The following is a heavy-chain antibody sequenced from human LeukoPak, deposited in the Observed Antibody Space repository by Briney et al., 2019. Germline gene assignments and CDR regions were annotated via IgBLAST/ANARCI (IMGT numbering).Heavy chain of an antibody. CDR2: ISGSGGST. J-gene: IGHJ3*02. Sequence: PGGSLRLSCAASGFTFSSYAMSWVRQAPGKGLEWVSAISGSGGSTYYADSVKGRFTISRDNSRNTLYLQMNSLRADDTAVYYCAKDFLFYFGSGSPNDAFDIWGQGTMVTVSS. CDR3: AKDFLFYFGSGSPNDAFDI. D-gene: IGHD3-10*01. V-gene: IGHV3-23*01. CDR1: GFTFSSYA.